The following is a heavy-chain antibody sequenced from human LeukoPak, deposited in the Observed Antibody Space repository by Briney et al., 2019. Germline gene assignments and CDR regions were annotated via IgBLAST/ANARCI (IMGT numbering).Heavy chain of an antibody. CDR2: IKQDGSEK. J-gene: IGHJ4*02. D-gene: IGHD3-22*01. V-gene: IGHV3-7*01. Sequence: PGGSLRLSCTASGFTFSSYWMSWVRQAPGKGLEWVANIKQDGSEKYYVDSVKGRFTISRDNAKNSLYLQMNSLRAEDTAVYYCAYDIYDSSGYYDYWGQGTLVTVSS. CDR3: AYDIYDSSGYYDY. CDR1: GFTFSSYW.